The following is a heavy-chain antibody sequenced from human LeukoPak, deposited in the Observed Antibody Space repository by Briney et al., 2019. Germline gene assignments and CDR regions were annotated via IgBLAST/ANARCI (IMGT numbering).Heavy chain of an antibody. Sequence: AGGSLRLSCAASGFTFSSYAMHWVRQAPGKGLEWVAVISYDGSNKYYADSVKGRFTISRDNSKNTLYLQMNSLRAEDTAVYYCAREGPQGGYYPLFDYWGQGTLVTVSS. CDR2: ISYDGSNK. CDR3: AREGPQGGYYPLFDY. D-gene: IGHD3-22*01. CDR1: GFTFSSYA. J-gene: IGHJ4*02. V-gene: IGHV3-30-3*01.